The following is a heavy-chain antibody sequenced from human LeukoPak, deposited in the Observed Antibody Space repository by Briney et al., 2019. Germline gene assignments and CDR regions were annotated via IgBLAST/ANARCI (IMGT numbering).Heavy chain of an antibody. D-gene: IGHD3-10*01. CDR3: ARAGWIITSGIDY. Sequence: SETLSLTRGVSGYSISRGYYLAWIRQPPGKGLEWIGTIYHTGSTYYNPSLESRVTISVDTSKNEFSLNLNSVTAADTAVYYCARAGWIITSGIDYWGQGALVTVSS. J-gene: IGHJ4*02. CDR1: GYSISRGYY. V-gene: IGHV4-38-2*01. CDR2: IYHTGST.